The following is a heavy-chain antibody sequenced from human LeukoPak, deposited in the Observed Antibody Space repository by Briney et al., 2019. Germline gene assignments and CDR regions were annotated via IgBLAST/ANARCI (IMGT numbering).Heavy chain of an antibody. V-gene: IGHV3-23*01. CDR2: ISGNAGST. CDR3: AKGSGYDSWSGYSAHDY. CDR1: GFTFSSFA. Sequence: GGSLRLSCAASGFTFSSFAMSWVRQAPGKGLEWVSTISGNAGSTYYADSAKGRFTISRDNSKNTLYLQMNSLRAADTAVYYCAKGSGYDSWSGYSAHDYWGQGTLVTVSS. D-gene: IGHD3-3*01. J-gene: IGHJ4*02.